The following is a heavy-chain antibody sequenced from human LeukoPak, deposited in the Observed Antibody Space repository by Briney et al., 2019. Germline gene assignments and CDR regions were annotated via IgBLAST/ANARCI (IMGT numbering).Heavy chain of an antibody. CDR3: ARSTLGSSGRYYYYYMDV. Sequence: SETLSLTCAVYGGSFSGYYWSWIRQPPGKGLEWIGSIYYSGSTYYNPSLKGRVTISVDTSKNQFSLKLSSVTAADTAVYYCARSTLGSSGRYYYYYMDVWGKGTTVTVSS. CDR2: IYYSGST. J-gene: IGHJ6*03. V-gene: IGHV4-34*01. D-gene: IGHD1-26*01. CDR1: GGSFSGYY.